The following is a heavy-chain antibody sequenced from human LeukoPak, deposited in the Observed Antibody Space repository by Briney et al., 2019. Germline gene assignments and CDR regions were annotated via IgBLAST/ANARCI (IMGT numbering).Heavy chain of an antibody. CDR2: IYYSGST. D-gene: IGHD1-1*01. CDR1: GGSFSGYY. J-gene: IGHJ4*02. Sequence: SETLSLTCAVYGGSFSGYYWSWIRQPPGKGLEWIGSIYYSGSTYYNPSLKSRVTISVDTSKNQFSLKLSSVTAADTAVYYCARDVYNWNGNAFDIWGQGTLVTVSS. V-gene: IGHV4-34*01. CDR3: ARDVYNWNGNAFDI.